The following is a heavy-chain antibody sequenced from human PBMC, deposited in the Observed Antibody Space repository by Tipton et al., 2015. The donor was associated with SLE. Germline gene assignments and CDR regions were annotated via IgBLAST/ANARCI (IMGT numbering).Heavy chain of an antibody. CDR2: VSYLGST. V-gene: IGHV4-39*07. J-gene: IGHJ4*02. Sequence: TLSLTCSVSGCFIGSSIYYWGWIRQPPGKGLEWIGSVSYLGSTSYNATLESRVTISIDTSKKHFSLKLSSVTAADTAVYYCATSPLTVWGQGTLVTVSS. CDR1: GCFIGSSIYY. CDR3: ATSPLTV.